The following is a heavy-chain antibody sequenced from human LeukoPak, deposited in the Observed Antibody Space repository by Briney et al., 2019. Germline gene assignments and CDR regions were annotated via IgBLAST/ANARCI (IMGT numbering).Heavy chain of an antibody. J-gene: IGHJ5*02. D-gene: IGHD1-14*01. CDR2: IIPLYGTT. CDR3: AADAPGGVGIRWFDP. V-gene: IGHV1-69*13. Sequence: ASVKDSSEPSGGSISAFISLRQSPGQGLEWMGAIIPLYGTTNYARKFKGRVTITADDSTNTAYMELNSLRSEDTAIYFCAADAPGGVGIRWFDPCGQGTLVTVSS. CDR1: GGSISA.